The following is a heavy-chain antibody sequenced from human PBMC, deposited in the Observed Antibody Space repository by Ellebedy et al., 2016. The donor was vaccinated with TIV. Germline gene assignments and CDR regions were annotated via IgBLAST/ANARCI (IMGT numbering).Heavy chain of an antibody. V-gene: IGHV3-23*01. CDR3: AKGSRLTGEFDY. D-gene: IGHD1-20*01. CDR2: ISGSGGST. CDR1: GFTVSSNY. J-gene: IGHJ4*02. Sequence: GGSLRLSCAASGFTVSSNYMSWVRQAPGKGLEWVSGISGSGGSTYYADSVKGRFTISRDNSKNTLYLQMNSLRAEDTAVYYCAKGSRLTGEFDYWGQGTLVTVSS.